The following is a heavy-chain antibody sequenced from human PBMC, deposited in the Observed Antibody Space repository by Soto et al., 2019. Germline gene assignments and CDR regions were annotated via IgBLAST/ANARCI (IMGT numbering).Heavy chain of an antibody. CDR1: GASIASYS. D-gene: IGHD3-9*01. Sequence: VQLQESGPGLVRPSETLSLTCSVSGASIASYSWNWIRQSPGTGLEWIGHIFYSVSDNYDPSLRSLVTISIDTSRNQVSLTLSSVTAADTAVYYCARRGRRYSDYLSRPQTVGGFDIWGQGTLVIVSS. V-gene: IGHV4-59*01. J-gene: IGHJ3*02. CDR2: IFYSVSD. CDR3: ARRGRRYSDYLSRPQTVGGFDI.